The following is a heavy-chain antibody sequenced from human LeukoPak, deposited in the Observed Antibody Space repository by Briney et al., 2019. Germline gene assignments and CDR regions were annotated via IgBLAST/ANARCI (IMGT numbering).Heavy chain of an antibody. CDR2: ISSSSSYI. J-gene: IGHJ4*02. V-gene: IGHV3-21*04. Sequence: GGSLRLSCAASGFTFSSYSMNWVRQAPGKGLEWVSSISSSSSYIYYADSVKGRFTISRDNSKNTLYLQMNSLRAEDTAVYYCAKDLPDIVVVPAAMGGYFDYWGQGTLVTVSS. CDR1: GFTFSSYS. CDR3: AKDLPDIVVVPAAMGGYFDY. D-gene: IGHD2-2*01.